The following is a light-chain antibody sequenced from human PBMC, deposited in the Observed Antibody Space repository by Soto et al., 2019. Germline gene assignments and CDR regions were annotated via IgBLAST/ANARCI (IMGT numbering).Light chain of an antibody. CDR2: AAS. J-gene: IGKJ5*01. V-gene: IGKV1-27*01. CDR3: QHYGSAPLT. CDR1: QGISNY. Sequence: DIQMTQSPSSLSASVGDRVSITCRASQGISNYLAWYQQKPVKVPKVLIYAASTLQPGVPSLFSGGGSGTDFTLTINSLHPDDIAIYFCQHYGSAPLTFGQGKRLEIK.